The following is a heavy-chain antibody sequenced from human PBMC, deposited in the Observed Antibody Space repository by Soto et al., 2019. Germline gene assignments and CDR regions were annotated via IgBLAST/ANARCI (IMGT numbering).Heavy chain of an antibody. CDR1: GGSMNSYF. CDR3: ARQGRNTKIAIVKHYAADF. CDR2: IYYSGST. D-gene: IGHD3-22*01. V-gene: IGHV4-59*08. J-gene: IGHJ6*02. Sequence: SETLALTCSVAGGSMNSYFLSGIRQCPGKGLEWIGYIYYSGSTNYNPSLKSRVSISVDTSKNQFSLKLNSVTAADTAVYFCARQGRNTKIAIVKHYAADFSGQGTAVTVSS.